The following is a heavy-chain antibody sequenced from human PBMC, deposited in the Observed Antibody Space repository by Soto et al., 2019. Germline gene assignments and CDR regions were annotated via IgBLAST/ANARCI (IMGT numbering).Heavy chain of an antibody. Sequence: PGGSLRLSCAVSGFSVSSNHMTWVRQAPGKGLEWVSFINSGGDTYYAESVRGRFITSRDNSKNTLFLQMNSLRAEDTAVYYCASQLGLDYLDSTEASDFWGRGTLVTVSS. CDR1: GFSVSSNH. D-gene: IGHD3-22*01. CDR2: INSGGDT. CDR3: ASQLGLDYLDSTEASDF. J-gene: IGHJ4*02. V-gene: IGHV3-53*01.